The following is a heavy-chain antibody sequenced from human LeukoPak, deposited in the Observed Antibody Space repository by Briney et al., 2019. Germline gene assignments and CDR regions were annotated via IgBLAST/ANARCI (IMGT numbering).Heavy chain of an antibody. CDR3: ASRNQYCGGDCFWAFDI. J-gene: IGHJ3*02. D-gene: IGHD2-21*02. V-gene: IGHV3-21*01. CDR1: GFTFSRYS. CDR2: ISSSGSYI. Sequence: GGSLRLSCGASGFTFSRYSMNWVRQAPGKGLEWVSSISSSGSYIYYADSVKGRFTISRDNAKNSLYLQMNSLRAEDTAVYYCASRNQYCGGDCFWAFDIWGQGTMVTVSS.